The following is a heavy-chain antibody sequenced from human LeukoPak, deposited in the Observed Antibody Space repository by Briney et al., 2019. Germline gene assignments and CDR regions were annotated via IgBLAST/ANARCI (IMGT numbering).Heavy chain of an antibody. V-gene: IGHV7-4-1*02. CDR2: INTNTGNP. CDR3: ARDGRTDCTNGVCYTVWSIDY. J-gene: IGHJ4*02. CDR1: GYTFTSYA. Sequence: ASVKVSCKASGYTFTSYAMNWVRQAPGQGLEWMGWINTNTGNPTYAQGFTGRFVFSLDTSVSTAYLQISSLKAEDTAVYYRARDGRTDCTNGVCYTVWSIDYWGQGTLVTVSS. D-gene: IGHD2-8*01.